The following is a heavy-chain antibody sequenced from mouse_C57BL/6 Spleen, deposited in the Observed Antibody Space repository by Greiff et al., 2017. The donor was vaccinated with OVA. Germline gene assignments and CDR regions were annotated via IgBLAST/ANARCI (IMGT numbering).Heavy chain of an antibody. V-gene: IGHV1-52*01. CDR1: GYTFTSYW. D-gene: IGHD2-13*01. Sequence: VQLQQSGAELVRPGSSVKLSCKASGYTFTSYWMHWVKQRPIQGLEWIGNIDPSDSETHYNLKFKDKATLTVDKSYSTAYMQLSSLTSEDSAVYYCARDCDRGDYFDYWGQGTTLTVSS. J-gene: IGHJ2*01. CDR3: ARDCDRGDYFDY. CDR2: IDPSDSET.